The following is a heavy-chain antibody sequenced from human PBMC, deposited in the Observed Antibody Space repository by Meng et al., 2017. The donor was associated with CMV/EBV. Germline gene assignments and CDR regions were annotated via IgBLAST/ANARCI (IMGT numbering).Heavy chain of an antibody. Sequence: VQRVQYVAEVMRPGSSVKGSSKASGGTFTSYAITWVRQSPGQGLEWMGGIIPIFGTANYAQKFQGRVTITADESTSTAYMELSSLRSEDTAVYYCARVCGGSCFDYWGQGTLVTVSS. CDR1: GGTFTSYA. CDR3: ARVCGGSCFDY. CDR2: IIPIFGTA. D-gene: IGHD2-15*01. J-gene: IGHJ4*02. V-gene: IGHV1-69*12.